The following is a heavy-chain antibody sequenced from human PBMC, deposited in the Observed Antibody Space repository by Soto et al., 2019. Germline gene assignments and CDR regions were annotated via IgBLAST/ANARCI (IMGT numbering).Heavy chain of an antibody. J-gene: IGHJ4*02. CDR2: IKPDGSAT. V-gene: IGHV3-7*03. D-gene: IGHD3-16*01. CDR3: FGGNGGPQ. Sequence: VGSLRLSCATSDFTFRNYWMNWVRQAPGKGLEWVANIKPDGSATNYVDSVKGRFTISRDNVRNSVSLQMNSLRVEDTAVYFCFGGNGGPQWGQGTLVTVSS. CDR1: DFTFRNYW.